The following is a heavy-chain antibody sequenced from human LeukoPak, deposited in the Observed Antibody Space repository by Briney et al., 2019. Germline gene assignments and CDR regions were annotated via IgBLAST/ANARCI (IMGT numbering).Heavy chain of an antibody. CDR1: GCTFTGYY. CDR2: INPNSGGT. CDR3: ARDSSGVLELPDY. D-gene: IGHD1-7*01. V-gene: IGHV1-2*02. Sequence: ASVKVSCKASGCTFTGYYMHWVRQAPGQGLEWMGWINPNSGGTNYAQKFQGRVTTTRDTSISTAYMELSRLRSDDTAVYYCARDSSGVLELPDYWGQGTLVTVSS. J-gene: IGHJ4*02.